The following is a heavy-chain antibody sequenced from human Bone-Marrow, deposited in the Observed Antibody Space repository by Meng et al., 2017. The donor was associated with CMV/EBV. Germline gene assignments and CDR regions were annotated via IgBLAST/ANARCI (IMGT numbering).Heavy chain of an antibody. CDR1: GFTFSNSD. CDR3: ARYDFWSGYPAAYYYGMDV. D-gene: IGHD3-3*01. CDR2: IKQDGSEK. V-gene: IGHV3-7*01. Sequence: GESLKISCAASGFTFSNSDMNWVRQAPGKGLEWVANIKQDGSEKYYVDSVKGRFTISRDNAKNSLYLQMNSLRAEDTAVYYCARYDFWSGYPAAYYYGMDVWGQGTTVTVSS. J-gene: IGHJ6*02.